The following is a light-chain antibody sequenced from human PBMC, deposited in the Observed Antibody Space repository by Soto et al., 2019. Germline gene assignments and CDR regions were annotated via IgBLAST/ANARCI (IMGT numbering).Light chain of an antibody. V-gene: IGKV3-20*01. CDR3: QQYGSSPMYT. J-gene: IGKJ2*01. CDR1: QSVSSSY. Sequence: EIVLTQSPGTLSLSPGERATLSCRASQSVSSSYLAWYQQKPGQAPRLLIYGASSRATGIPDRFSDSGSGTDFTLIISRLEPEDFAVYYCQQYGSSPMYTFGQGTKLEIK. CDR2: GAS.